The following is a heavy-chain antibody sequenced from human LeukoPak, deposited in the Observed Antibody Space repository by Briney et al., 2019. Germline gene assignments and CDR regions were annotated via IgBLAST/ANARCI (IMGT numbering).Heavy chain of an antibody. CDR3: ARGFITMIVVVITPLDY. D-gene: IGHD3-22*01. Sequence: ASVKVSCKASGYTFTSYDINWVRQATGQGLEWMGWMNPNSGNTGYAQKFQGRVTITRNTSISTVYMELSSLRSEDTAVYYCARGFITMIVVVITPLDYWGQGTLVTVSS. J-gene: IGHJ4*02. CDR2: MNPNSGNT. CDR1: GYTFTSYD. V-gene: IGHV1-8*03.